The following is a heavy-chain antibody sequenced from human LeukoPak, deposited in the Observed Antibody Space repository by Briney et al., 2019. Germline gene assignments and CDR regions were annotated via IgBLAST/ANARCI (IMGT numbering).Heavy chain of an antibody. CDR3: ARQSYSSGWSDS. Sequence: GESLKISCKGSGFSFTNYWIGWVRQMPGKGLEWMGIIYPRDSDTRYSPSFQGRVTISADKSITTAYLQWSSLKASDTAVYYCARQSYSSGWSDSWGQGTLVTVSS. J-gene: IGHJ5*01. D-gene: IGHD6-19*01. CDR1: GFSFTNYW. V-gene: IGHV5-51*01. CDR2: IYPRDSDT.